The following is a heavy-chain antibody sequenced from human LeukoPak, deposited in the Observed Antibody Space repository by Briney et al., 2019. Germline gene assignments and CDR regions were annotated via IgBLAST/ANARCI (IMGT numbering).Heavy chain of an antibody. J-gene: IGHJ4*02. Sequence: PETLSLTCTVSGGSISRSSYYWGWIRQPPGKGLEWIGSTYYRGNTYYNPSLKSRVTISVDTSKNQFSLKLSSVTAADTAVYYCARHPNAYNFDYWGLGTLVTVSS. CDR2: TYYRGNT. V-gene: IGHV4-39*01. CDR1: GGSISRSSYY. D-gene: IGHD5-24*01. CDR3: ARHPNAYNFDY.